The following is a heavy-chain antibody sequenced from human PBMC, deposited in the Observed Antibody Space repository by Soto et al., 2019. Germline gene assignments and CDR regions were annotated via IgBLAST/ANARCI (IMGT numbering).Heavy chain of an antibody. CDR2: INPNSGGT. V-gene: IGHV1-2*04. Sequence: ASVKPSCKAPGYTFTGYYMHWVRQAPGQGLEWMGWINPNSGGTNYAQKFQGWVTMTRDTSISTAYMELSRLRSDDTAVYYCARGDGNCSGGSCYSSYYYYYGMDVWGQGTTVTVSS. D-gene: IGHD2-15*01. CDR3: ARGDGNCSGGSCYSSYYYYYGMDV. J-gene: IGHJ6*02. CDR1: GYTFTGYY.